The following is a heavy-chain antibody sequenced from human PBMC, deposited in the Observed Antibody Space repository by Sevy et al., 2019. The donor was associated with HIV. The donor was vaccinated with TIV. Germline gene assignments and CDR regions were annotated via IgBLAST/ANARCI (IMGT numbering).Heavy chain of an antibody. V-gene: IGHV4-59*01. D-gene: IGHD6-13*01. J-gene: IGHJ5*02. Sequence: SETLSLTCTVSGGSISSYYWSWIRQPPGKGLEWIGYIYYSGSTNYNPSLKSRVTISVDTSKNHFSLKLSSVTAADTAVYYCARSGYSSSSWFDPWGQGTLVTVSS. CDR2: IYYSGST. CDR3: ARSGYSSSSWFDP. CDR1: GGSISSYY.